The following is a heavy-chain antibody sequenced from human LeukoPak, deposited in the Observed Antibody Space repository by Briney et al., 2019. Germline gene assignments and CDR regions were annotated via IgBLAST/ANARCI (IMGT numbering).Heavy chain of an antibody. V-gene: IGHV3-53*01. J-gene: IGHJ6*02. Sequence: GGSLRLSCAASGFTVSSNYMSWVRQAPGKGLEWVSVIYSGGSTYYADSVKGRFTISRDNSKNTLYLQMNSLRAEDTAVYYCAKGLYWGSDTFAYYYYGMDVWGQGTTVTVSS. CDR2: IYSGGST. D-gene: IGHD2-15*01. CDR1: GFTVSSNY. CDR3: AKGLYWGSDTFAYYYYGMDV.